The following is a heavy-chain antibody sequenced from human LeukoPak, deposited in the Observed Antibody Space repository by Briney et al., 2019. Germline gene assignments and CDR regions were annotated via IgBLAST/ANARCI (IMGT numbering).Heavy chain of an antibody. CDR2: INPSGGST. Sequence: ASVKVSCKVSGYTLTELSMHWVRQAPGQGLEWMGIINPSGGSTSYAQKFQGRVTMTRDTSTSTVYMELSSLRSEDTAVYYCARDRRGPYSSGPPGAFDIWGQGTMVTVSS. CDR3: ARDRRGPYSSGPPGAFDI. D-gene: IGHD6-19*01. CDR1: GYTLTELS. J-gene: IGHJ3*02. V-gene: IGHV1-46*01.